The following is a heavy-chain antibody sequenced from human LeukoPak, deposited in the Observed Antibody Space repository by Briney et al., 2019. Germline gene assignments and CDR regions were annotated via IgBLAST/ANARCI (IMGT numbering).Heavy chain of an antibody. V-gene: IGHV3-9*01. J-gene: IGHJ6*02. CDR3: AKGTRSSWYGGYYYGMDV. CDR1: GFTFSSYG. Sequence: GRSLRLSCAASGFTFSSYGMHWVRQAPGKGLEWVSGISWNSGSIGYADSVKGRFTISRDNAKNTLYLQMNRLRPEDTALYYCAKGTRSSWYGGYYYGMDVWGQGTTVTVSS. D-gene: IGHD6-19*01. CDR2: ISWNSGSI.